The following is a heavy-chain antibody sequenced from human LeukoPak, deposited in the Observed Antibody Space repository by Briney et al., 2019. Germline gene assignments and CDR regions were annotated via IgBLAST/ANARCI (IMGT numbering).Heavy chain of an antibody. J-gene: IGHJ4*02. V-gene: IGHV3-21*01. CDR3: ARGFLEWSASDY. D-gene: IGHD3-3*01. CDR1: GFTFSSYS. CDR2: ISSSSSYI. Sequence: GGSLRLSCAASGFTFSSYSMNWVRQAPGKGLEWVSSISSSSSYIYYADSVKGRFTISRDNAKNSLYLQMNSLRAEDTAVYYCARGFLEWSASDYWGQGTLVTVSS.